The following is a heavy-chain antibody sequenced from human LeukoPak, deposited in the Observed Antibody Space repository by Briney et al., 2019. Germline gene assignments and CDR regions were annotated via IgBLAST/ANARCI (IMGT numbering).Heavy chain of an antibody. Sequence: GGSLRLSCAASGFTFNTYGMSWVRQAPGKGLEWVSGISGSGGATYYADSVKGRFTISRDDPHNALYLQMNSLRAEDTAVYFCARGGVDYYGSGTYYLMYYFDYWGQGALVTVSS. V-gene: IGHV3-23*01. CDR3: ARGGVDYYGSGTYYLMYYFDY. CDR1: GFTFNTYG. D-gene: IGHD3-10*01. J-gene: IGHJ4*02. CDR2: ISGSGGAT.